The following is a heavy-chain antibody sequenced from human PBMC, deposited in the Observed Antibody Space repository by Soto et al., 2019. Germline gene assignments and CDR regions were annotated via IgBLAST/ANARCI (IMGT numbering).Heavy chain of an antibody. J-gene: IGHJ6*02. CDR2: ISYDGSNK. V-gene: IGHV3-30*18. Sequence: GGSLRLSCAASGFTFSSYGMHWVRQAPGKGLEWVAVISYDGSNKYYADSVKGRFTISRDNSKNTLYLQMNSLRAEDTAVYYCAKGDRGYDFWSGTLGYYYYGMDVWGQGTTVTVSS. CDR1: GFTFSSYG. D-gene: IGHD3-3*01. CDR3: AKGDRGYDFWSGTLGYYYYGMDV.